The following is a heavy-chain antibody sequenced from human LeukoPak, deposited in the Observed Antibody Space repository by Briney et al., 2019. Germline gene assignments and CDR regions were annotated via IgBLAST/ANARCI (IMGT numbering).Heavy chain of an antibody. CDR1: GFYFGSYG. CDR3: AGGQMFTSGGFDD. D-gene: IGHD6-19*01. J-gene: IGHJ4*02. CDR2: IWYDGSNE. V-gene: IGHV3-33*01. Sequence: GGSLRLSCAASGFYFGSYGMHWVRQAPGKGLEWVAVIWYDGSNEDYADSVKGRFTISRDNSKNTVNLQMNSLRAEDTALYYCAGGQMFTSGGFDDWGQGTLVTVSS.